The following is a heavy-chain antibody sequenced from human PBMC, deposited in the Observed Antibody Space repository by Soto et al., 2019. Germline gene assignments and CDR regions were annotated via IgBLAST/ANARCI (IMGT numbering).Heavy chain of an antibody. CDR3: ARHGEYFFDF. D-gene: IGHD4-17*01. CDR2: MHPSGNT. V-gene: IGHV4-4*02. J-gene: IGHJ4*02. CDR1: GASVSSVNW. Sequence: QVQLQESGPGLLKPSGTLFLTCAVSGASVSSVNWWSWVRQPPGKGLEWIGEMHPSGNTNYNPSLKSRVSVSVDKSKNQFTLHLNSLPAADTAVYFCARHGEYFFDFWGQGTLVTVSS.